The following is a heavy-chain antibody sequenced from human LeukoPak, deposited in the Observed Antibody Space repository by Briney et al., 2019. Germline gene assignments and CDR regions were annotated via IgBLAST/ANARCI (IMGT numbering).Heavy chain of an antibody. J-gene: IGHJ6*03. Sequence: RESLKISCKGSGYSFTSYWIGWVRQMPGKGLEWMGIIYPGDSDTRYSPSFQGQVTISADKSISTAYLQWSSLKASDTAMYYCARLWSGYYSYYYMDVWGKGTTVTVSS. CDR3: ARLWSGYYSYYYMDV. CDR2: IYPGDSDT. D-gene: IGHD3-3*01. V-gene: IGHV5-51*01. CDR1: GYSFTSYW.